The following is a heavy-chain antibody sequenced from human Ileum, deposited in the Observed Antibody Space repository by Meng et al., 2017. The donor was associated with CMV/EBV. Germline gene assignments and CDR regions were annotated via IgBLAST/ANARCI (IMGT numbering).Heavy chain of an antibody. Sequence: FSSYAMHWVRQAPGKGLEWVAVISYDGSNKYYADSVKGRFTISRDNSKNTLYLQMNSLRAEDTAVYYCARDGVGYYYDSSGYYYPDYWGQGTLVTVSS. CDR3: ARDGVGYYYDSSGYYYPDY. J-gene: IGHJ4*02. V-gene: IGHV3-30*04. CDR1: FSSYA. CDR2: ISYDGSNK. D-gene: IGHD3-22*01.